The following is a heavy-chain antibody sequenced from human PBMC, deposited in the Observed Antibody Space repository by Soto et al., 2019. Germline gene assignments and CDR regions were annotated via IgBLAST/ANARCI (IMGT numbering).Heavy chain of an antibody. V-gene: IGHV1-69*13. CDR1: GGAFSSYA. D-gene: IGHD3-10*01. Sequence: SVKVSCKASGGAFSSYAISWVRQAPGQGLEWMGGIIPIFGTANYAQKFQGRVTITADESTSTAYMELSSLRSEDTAVYYCAREITMVRGVIEPYYYYGMDVWGQGTTVTVSS. CDR2: IIPIFGTA. J-gene: IGHJ6*02. CDR3: AREITMVRGVIEPYYYYGMDV.